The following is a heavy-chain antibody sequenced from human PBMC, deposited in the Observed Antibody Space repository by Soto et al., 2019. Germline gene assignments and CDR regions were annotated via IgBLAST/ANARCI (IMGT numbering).Heavy chain of an antibody. J-gene: IGHJ1*01. CDR3: ARVWWFGEKEYFQN. Sequence: SGPTLVNPTQTLTLTCTISVSSLSTDGMCVSWIRQPPGKALEWLARIDWNDDKYYSTSLKTRLTVSKDTSKNQAVLTMTKLDPADTATYYCARVWWFGEKEYFQNWGQGTLVTVSS. CDR2: IDWNDDK. CDR1: VSSLSTDGMC. V-gene: IGHV2-70*11. D-gene: IGHD2-21*01.